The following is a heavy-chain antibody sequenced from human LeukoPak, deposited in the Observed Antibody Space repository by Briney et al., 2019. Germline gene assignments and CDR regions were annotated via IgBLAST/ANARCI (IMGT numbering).Heavy chain of an antibody. CDR3: ARDFMAALRY. Sequence: KSSETLSLTCTVSGGSISSSTYYWGWIRQPPGKGLEWIGSMYYSGTTYYNPSLKSRVTISVDTSKNQFSLKLSSVTAADTAVYYCARDFMAALRYWGQGTLVTVSS. J-gene: IGHJ4*02. D-gene: IGHD3-10*01. CDR1: GGSISSSTYY. CDR2: MYYSGTT. V-gene: IGHV4-39*07.